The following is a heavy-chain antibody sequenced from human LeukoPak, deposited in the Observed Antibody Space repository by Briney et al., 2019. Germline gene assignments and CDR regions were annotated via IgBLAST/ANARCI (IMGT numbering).Heavy chain of an antibody. CDR1: GFTFDDYA. CDR2: ISWNSGSI. CDR3: AKERGYCGGDCPGHDAFDI. D-gene: IGHD2-21*02. Sequence: PGRSLRLSCAASGFTFDDYAMHWVRQAPGKGLEWVSGISWNSGSIGYADSVKGRFTISRDNAKNSLYLQMNSLRAEDTALYYCAKERGYCGGDCPGHDAFDIWGQGTMVTVSS. J-gene: IGHJ3*02. V-gene: IGHV3-9*01.